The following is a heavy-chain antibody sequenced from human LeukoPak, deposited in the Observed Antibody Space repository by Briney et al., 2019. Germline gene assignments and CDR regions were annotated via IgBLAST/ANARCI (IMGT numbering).Heavy chain of an antibody. CDR3: ARAVGLNNYYYYYMDV. CDR2: IYYSGST. D-gene: IGHD1-26*01. CDR1: GGSISSSSYY. V-gene: IGHV4-39*07. Sequence: PSETLSLTCTVSGGSISSSSYYWGWIRQPPGKGLEWIGSIYYSGSTYYNPSLKSRVTISVDTSKNQFSLKLSSVTAADTAVYYCARAVGLNNYYYYYMDVWGKGTTVTVSS. J-gene: IGHJ6*03.